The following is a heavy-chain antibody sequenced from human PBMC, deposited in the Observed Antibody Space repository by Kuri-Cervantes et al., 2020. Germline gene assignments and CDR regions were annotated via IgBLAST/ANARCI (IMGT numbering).Heavy chain of an antibody. J-gene: IGHJ6*03. Sequence: SETLSLTCTVSGGSVSSGSYYWSWIRQPPGKGLEWIGYIYYSGSTNYNPSLKSRVTISVDTSKNQFSLKLTSVTAADTAVYYCARDSKYSTSSGPDYYSYYYMDVWGKGTTVTVSS. CDR3: ARDSKYSTSSGPDYYSYYYMDV. CDR1: GGSVSSGSYY. D-gene: IGHD6-6*01. CDR2: IYYSGST. V-gene: IGHV4-61*01.